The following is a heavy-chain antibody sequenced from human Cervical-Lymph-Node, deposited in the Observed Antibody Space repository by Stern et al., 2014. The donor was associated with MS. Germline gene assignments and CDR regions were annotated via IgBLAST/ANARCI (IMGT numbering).Heavy chain of an antibody. V-gene: IGHV4-59*08. CDR1: GGSISSYY. J-gene: IGHJ6*02. CDR3: ARHPRGYDFRYYGMDV. D-gene: IGHD5-12*01. CDR2: IYYSGSN. Sequence: VQLVQSGPGLVKPSATLSLTCTVSGGSISSYYWSWIRQPPGKGLEWIGYIYYSGSNNYNPSLKSRVTISVDTPQHQFSLKLSPVPAADTAVYYCARHPRGYDFRYYGMDVWGQGTTVTVSS.